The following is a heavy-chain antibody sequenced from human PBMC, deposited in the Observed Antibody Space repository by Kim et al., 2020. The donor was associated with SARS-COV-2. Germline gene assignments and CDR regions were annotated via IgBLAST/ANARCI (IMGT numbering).Heavy chain of an antibody. D-gene: IGHD6-6*01. CDR2: FIAGVGNT. V-gene: IGHV3-23*01. J-gene: IGHJ4*02. CDR1: GFTISGSA. CDR3: AKTSSTFKFPT. Sequence: GGSLRLSCAASGFTISGSAMSWVRQAPGKWLEFFSFFIAGVGNTYYADSVKGRFTISRDTSKHTLFLQISSLRADDTAIYYCAKTSSTFKFPTWGQGTLVIVSS.